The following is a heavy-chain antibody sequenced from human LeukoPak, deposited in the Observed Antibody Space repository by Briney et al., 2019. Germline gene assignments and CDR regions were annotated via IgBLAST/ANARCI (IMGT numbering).Heavy chain of an antibody. CDR3: ARDNYYGDYGAPFDY. D-gene: IGHD4-17*01. Sequence: SGTLSLTCSVSDDSITMYYWTWIRQPPGKGLEWIGSIYHSGSTYYNPSLKSRVTISVDTSKNQFSLKLSSVTAADTAVYYCARDNYYGDYGAPFDYWGQGTLVTVSS. J-gene: IGHJ4*02. CDR1: DDSITMYY. V-gene: IGHV4-59*01. CDR2: IYHSGST.